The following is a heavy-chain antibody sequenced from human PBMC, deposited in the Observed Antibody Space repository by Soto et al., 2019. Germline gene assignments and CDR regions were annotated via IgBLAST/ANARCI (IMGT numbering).Heavy chain of an antibody. CDR1: GYTFTDHY. CDR3: ARWGRQLLSDWFDP. D-gene: IGHD2-2*01. V-gene: IGHV1-2*02. Sequence: GASVKVSCKASGYTFTDHYIHWLRQAPGQSLEWMGWINPYSGGTHFARKFQDRVTMARDTSVSTAYMELSSLKSDDTAVYYCARWGRQLLSDWFDPWGQGTLVTVSS. J-gene: IGHJ5*02. CDR2: INPYSGGT.